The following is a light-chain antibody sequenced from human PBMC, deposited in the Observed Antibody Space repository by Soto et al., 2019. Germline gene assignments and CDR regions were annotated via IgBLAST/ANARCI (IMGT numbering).Light chain of an antibody. Sequence: EIVLTQSPVTLSLSPGERATLSCRASQSVSSSNLAWYQQKTGQAPRLLIYCTSSSATGIPDRFSGSGSGTDFTLTISRLEPEDFGVYYCQQYSTSPPYTFGQGTKLEIK. J-gene: IGKJ2*01. CDR3: QQYSTSPPYT. CDR2: CTS. V-gene: IGKV3-20*01. CDR1: QSVSSSN.